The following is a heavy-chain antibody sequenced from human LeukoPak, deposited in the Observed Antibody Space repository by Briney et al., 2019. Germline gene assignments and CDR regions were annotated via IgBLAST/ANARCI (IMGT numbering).Heavy chain of an antibody. Sequence: TGGSLRLSCAASGFTFSSYAMHWVRQAPGKGLEWVAVISYDGSNKYYADSVKGRFTISRDNSKNTLYLQMNSLRAEDTAVYYCARESDYSPAPFDYWGQGTLVTVSS. J-gene: IGHJ4*02. V-gene: IGHV3-30-3*01. D-gene: IGHD4-11*01. CDR1: GFTFSSYA. CDR3: ARESDYSPAPFDY. CDR2: ISYDGSNK.